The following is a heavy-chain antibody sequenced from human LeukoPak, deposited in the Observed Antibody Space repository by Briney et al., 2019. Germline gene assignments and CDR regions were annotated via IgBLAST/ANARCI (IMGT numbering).Heavy chain of an antibody. CDR3: AKSKYLGGSYDY. J-gene: IGHJ4*02. Sequence: GGSLRLSCAASGFTFRSYGMHWVRQAPGKGLEWVAFIRYDGNNKYYADSVKGRFTISRDNAKNSLYLQMNSLRAEDMALYYCAKSKYLGGSYDYWGQGTLVTVSS. V-gene: IGHV3-30*02. D-gene: IGHD3-10*01. CDR1: GFTFRSYG. CDR2: IRYDGNNK.